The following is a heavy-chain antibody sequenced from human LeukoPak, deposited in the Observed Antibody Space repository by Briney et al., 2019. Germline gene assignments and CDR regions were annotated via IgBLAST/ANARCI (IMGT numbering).Heavy chain of an antibody. V-gene: IGHV3-30*18. CDR1: GFTFSSYW. Sequence: GGSLRLSCAASGFTFSSYWMSWVRQAPGKGLEWVAVISYDGSNKYYADSVKGRFTISRDNSKNTLYLQMNSLRAEDTAVYYCAKDSDSYGMDVWGQGTTVTVSS. J-gene: IGHJ6*02. D-gene: IGHD3-22*01. CDR2: ISYDGSNK. CDR3: AKDSDSYGMDV.